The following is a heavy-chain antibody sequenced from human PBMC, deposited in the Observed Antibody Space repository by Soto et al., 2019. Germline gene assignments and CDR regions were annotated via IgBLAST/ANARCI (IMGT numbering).Heavy chain of an antibody. D-gene: IGHD4-17*01. V-gene: IGHV2-5*02. J-gene: IGHJ1*01. CDR3: AHTEGSYGDPEYFQH. CDR1: GFSLSTSGVG. CDR2: IYWDDDK. Sequence: QITLKESGPPLVKPTQTLTLTCTFSGFSLSTSGVGVGWIXQPPGKALEWLALIYWDDDKRYSPSLKSRLTITKDTSKNQVVLTITNMDPVDTATYYCAHTEGSYGDPEYFQHWGQGTLVTVSS.